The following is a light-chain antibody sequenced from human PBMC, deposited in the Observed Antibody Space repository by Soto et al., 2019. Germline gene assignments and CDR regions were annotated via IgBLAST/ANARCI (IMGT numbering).Light chain of an antibody. J-gene: IGKJ3*01. V-gene: IGKV3-20*01. Sequence: EIVLTQSPGTLSLSPGERATLSCRASQSVSSSYLAWFQQKPGQAPRLLIYGASSRATGIPDRFSGSGSGTDFTLTISRLEPEDCAVYYCQQYGSSPLTFGTGTKVDIK. CDR1: QSVSSSY. CDR3: QQYGSSPLT. CDR2: GAS.